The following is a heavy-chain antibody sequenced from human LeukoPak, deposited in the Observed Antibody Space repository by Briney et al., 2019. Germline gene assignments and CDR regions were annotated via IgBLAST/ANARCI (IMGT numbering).Heavy chain of an antibody. D-gene: IGHD1-26*01. CDR2: VGIAGDT. CDR1: RFQFSSYA. V-gene: IGHV3-13*01. CDR3: ARQMTPHGNFDY. J-gene: IGHJ4*02. Sequence: AGGSLRLSCVASRFQFSSYAMSWVRQAPGKGLEWVSAVGIAGDTFYPGSVKGRFTISRENAKNSLYLQMNSLRAEDTAVYYCARQMTPHGNFDYWGQGTLVTVSS.